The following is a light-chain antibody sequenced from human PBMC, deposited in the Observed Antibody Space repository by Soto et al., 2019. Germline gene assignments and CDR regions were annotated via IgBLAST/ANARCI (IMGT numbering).Light chain of an antibody. CDR2: DDS. CDR1: NIGGKS. J-gene: IGLJ1*01. Sequence: SYELTQPPSVSVAPAQTGPRITCGGNNIGGKSVHWYQQKPGQAPVLVVYDDSDRPSGIPDRFSGSNSGDTATLTIRRVEAGDEADYYCHVWDSSSDHYVFGTGTKV. CDR3: HVWDSSSDHYV. V-gene: IGLV3-21*02.